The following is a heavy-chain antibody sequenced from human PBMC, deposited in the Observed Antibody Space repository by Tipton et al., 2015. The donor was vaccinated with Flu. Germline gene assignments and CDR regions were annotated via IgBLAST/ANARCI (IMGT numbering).Heavy chain of an antibody. CDR1: GGSVSSSTDY. J-gene: IGHJ5*02. V-gene: IGHV4-39*07. CDR2: VYSSAST. CDR3: ARRDYSNYVSEPKNWFDT. D-gene: IGHD4-11*01. Sequence: TLSLTCTVSGGSVSSSTDYWGWIRQPPGKGLEWIATVYSSASTYYNPSLKSRVTLSVDTSNNQFSLKLSSVTAADTAVYYCARRDYSNYVSEPKNWFDTWGQGTLVTVSS.